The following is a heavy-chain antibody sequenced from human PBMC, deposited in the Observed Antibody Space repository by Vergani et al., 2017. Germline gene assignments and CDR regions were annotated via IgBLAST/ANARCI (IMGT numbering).Heavy chain of an antibody. J-gene: IGHJ6*02. V-gene: IGHV3-35*02. CDR2: VSWNGSRT. Sequence: EVQLVESGGGLVQPGGSLRLSCAASGFTFSNSDMNWVHQAPGKGLEWVSGVSWNGSRTHYADSVKGQFIISRDNAKNSLYLQMNSLRAEDTAVYYCAREPGRSSSWYYYYYYYGMDVWGQGTTVTVSS. CDR3: AREPGRSSSWYYYYYYYGMDV. D-gene: IGHD6-13*01. CDR1: GFTFSNSD.